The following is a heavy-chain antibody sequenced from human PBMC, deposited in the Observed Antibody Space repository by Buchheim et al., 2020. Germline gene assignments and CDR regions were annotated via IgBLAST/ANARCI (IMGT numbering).Heavy chain of an antibody. CDR1: GASMRSNS. CDR3: ARDSQGYYYGMDV. Sequence: QVQLQESGPGLVKPSETLSLTCTVFGASMRSNSWSWVRQPPGKELEWIGYVSYSGNSNYNPSLKSRVIISVDTSKNQFSLKLSSVTAADTAVYYCARDSQGYYYGMDVWGQGTT. CDR2: VSYSGNS. V-gene: IGHV4-59*01. J-gene: IGHJ6*02.